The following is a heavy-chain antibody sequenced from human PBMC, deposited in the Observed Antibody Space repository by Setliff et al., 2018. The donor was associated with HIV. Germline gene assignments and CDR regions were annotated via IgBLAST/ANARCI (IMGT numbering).Heavy chain of an antibody. J-gene: IGHJ5*02. V-gene: IGHV4-39*02. CDR1: GGSISVNNYY. CDR2: VHKSGNS. D-gene: IGHD3-10*01. CDR3: ARVGDYGSGGWFDP. Sequence: PSETLSLTCSVSGGSISVNNYYWAWVRQPPGKGLEWIGSVHKSGNSYYKPSLKSRATISVDTSENHFSLRLSSVTAADTAVYYCARVGDYGSGGWFDPWGQGTLVTVSS.